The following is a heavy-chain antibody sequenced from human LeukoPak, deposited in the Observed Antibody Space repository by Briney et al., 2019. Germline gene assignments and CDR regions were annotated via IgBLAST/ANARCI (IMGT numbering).Heavy chain of an antibody. V-gene: IGHV4-59*08. CDR3: AGQGPGGRAFDI. D-gene: IGHD2-8*02. CDR1: GDSISSYY. J-gene: IGHJ3*02. CDR2: IHYSGST. Sequence: PSETLSLTCTVPGDSISSYYWSWIRQPPGRGLGWIGYIHYSGSTNYTPSLKSRVTISVDTSKNQFSLKMTSVTAADTAVYYCAGQGPGGRAFDIWGQGTTVTVSS.